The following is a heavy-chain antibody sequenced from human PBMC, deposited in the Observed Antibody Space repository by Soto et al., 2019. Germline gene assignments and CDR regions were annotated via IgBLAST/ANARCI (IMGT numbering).Heavy chain of an antibody. Sequence: LSLTCTVSGGSISFYHWSWIRQPPGKGLEWIGYIYYSGSTNYNPSLKSRVTISADTSKNQFSLRLTSVTAADTAVYYCARDWLGCSGDSCHPGSPGYYYYGMDVWGQGTTVTVSS. CDR2: IYYSGST. J-gene: IGHJ6*02. CDR1: GGSISFYH. CDR3: ARDWLGCSGDSCHPGSPGYYYYGMDV. D-gene: IGHD2-15*01. V-gene: IGHV4-59*12.